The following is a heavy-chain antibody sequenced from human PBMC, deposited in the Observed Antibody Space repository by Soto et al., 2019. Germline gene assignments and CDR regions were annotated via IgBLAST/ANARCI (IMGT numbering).Heavy chain of an antibody. CDR1: GYTFTSYY. J-gene: IGHJ4*02. CDR2: INPSGGST. D-gene: IGHD6-6*01. CDR3: ARGDVSAYSSSVVLDY. Sequence: QVQLVQSGAEVKKPGASVKVSCKASGYTFTSYYMHWVRQAPGQGLEWMGIINPSGGSTSYAQKFQGRVTMTRDTSTSTVYMELSSLRSEDTAVYYCARGDVSAYSSSVVLDYWGQGTMVTVSS. V-gene: IGHV1-46*03.